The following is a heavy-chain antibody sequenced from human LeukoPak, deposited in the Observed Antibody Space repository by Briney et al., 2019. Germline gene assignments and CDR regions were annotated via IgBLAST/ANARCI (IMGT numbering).Heavy chain of an antibody. CDR2: INHSGST. Sequence: SETLSLTCAVYGGSFSGYYWSWIRQPPGKGLEWIGEINHSGSTNYNPSLKSRVTISVDTSKNQFSLKLSSVTAADTAVYYCASAVVAARFDYWGQGTLVTVSS. D-gene: IGHD2-15*01. V-gene: IGHV4-34*01. J-gene: IGHJ4*02. CDR3: ASAVVAARFDY. CDR1: GGSFSGYY.